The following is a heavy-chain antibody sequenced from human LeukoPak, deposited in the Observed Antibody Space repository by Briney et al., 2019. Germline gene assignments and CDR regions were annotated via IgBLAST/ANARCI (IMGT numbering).Heavy chain of an antibody. J-gene: IGHJ5*02. CDR3: ARSVYYDFWSGYYNWFDP. D-gene: IGHD3-3*01. V-gene: IGHV1-69*13. CDR1: GGTFSSYA. CDR2: IIPIFGTA. Sequence: SVKVSCKASGGTFSSYAISWVRQAPGQGLEWMGGIIPIFGTANYAQKFQGRVTITADESTSTAYMELSSLRSEDTAVYYCARSVYYDFWSGYYNWFDPWGQGTLVTVSS.